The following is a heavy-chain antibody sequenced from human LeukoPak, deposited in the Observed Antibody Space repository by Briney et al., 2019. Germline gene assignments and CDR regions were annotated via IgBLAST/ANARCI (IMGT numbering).Heavy chain of an antibody. CDR1: GGSISSTSYY. V-gene: IGHV4-39*07. CDR3: ASLAVYPYYFDY. J-gene: IGHJ4*02. Sequence: PSETLSLTCTVSGGSISSTSYYWGWIRQPPGKGLEWIGEIYHSGSTNYNPSLKSRVTISVDKSKNQFSLKLSSVTAADTAVYYCASLAVYPYYFDYWGQGTLVTVSS. D-gene: IGHD2-2*02. CDR2: IYHSGST.